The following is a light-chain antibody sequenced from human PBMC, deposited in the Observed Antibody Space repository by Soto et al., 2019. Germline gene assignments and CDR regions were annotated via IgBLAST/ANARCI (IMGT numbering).Light chain of an antibody. CDR2: DAS. J-gene: IGKJ1*01. CDR3: QQRSNWPSGT. Sequence: EIVLTQSPATLSLSPGERATLSCRASQSVSSYLAWYQQKPGQAPRLLIYDASNRATGIPARFSGSGSGTDFTLTISSLEPEDFAVYCCQQRSNWPSGTFGLGTKVDIK. CDR1: QSVSSY. V-gene: IGKV3-11*01.